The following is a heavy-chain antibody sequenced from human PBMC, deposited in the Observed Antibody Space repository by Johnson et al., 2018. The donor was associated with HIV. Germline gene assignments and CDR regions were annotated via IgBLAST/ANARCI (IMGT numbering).Heavy chain of an antibody. V-gene: IGHV3-30*14. CDR1: GFTFSSYA. Sequence: QMLLVESGGGVVQPGRSLRLSCAASGFTFSSYAMHWVRQAPGKGLEWVAVISYDGSNKYYADSVKGRFTISRENAKNSLYLQMNSLRAGDTALYYCAREPLGMGSDYYRRTAAHAFDIWGQGTMVTVSS. D-gene: IGHD3-22*01. CDR3: AREPLGMGSDYYRRTAAHAFDI. CDR2: ISYDGSNK. J-gene: IGHJ3*02.